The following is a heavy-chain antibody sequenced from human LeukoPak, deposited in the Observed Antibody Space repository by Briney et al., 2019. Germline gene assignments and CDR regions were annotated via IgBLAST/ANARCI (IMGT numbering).Heavy chain of an antibody. V-gene: IGHV3-20*01. Sequence: GGSLRLSCAACGFTFDDYGMSWVRQAPGKGLEWVSGINWNGGSIGYADSVKGRFTISRDNAKNSLYLQMNSLRAEDTALYHCARGGTLTPTLYGMDVWGQGTTVTVSS. CDR2: INWNGGSI. CDR3: ARGGTLTPTLYGMDV. CDR1: GFTFDDYG. J-gene: IGHJ6*02.